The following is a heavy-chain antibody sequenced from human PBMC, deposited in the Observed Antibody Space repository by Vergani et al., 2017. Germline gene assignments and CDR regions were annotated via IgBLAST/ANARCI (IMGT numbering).Heavy chain of an antibody. D-gene: IGHD3-22*01. CDR2: INPNSGGT. V-gene: IGHV1-2*02. CDR3: ARLYGYYYDSSGKGAFDI. CDR1: GYTFTGYY. J-gene: IGHJ3*02. Sequence: QVQLVQSGAEVQKPGASVKVSCKASGYTFTGYYMHWVRQAPGQGLEWMGWINPNSGGTNYAQKFQGRVTMTRDTSISTAYMELSRLRSDDTAVYYCARLYGYYYDSSGKGAFDIWGQGTMVTVSS.